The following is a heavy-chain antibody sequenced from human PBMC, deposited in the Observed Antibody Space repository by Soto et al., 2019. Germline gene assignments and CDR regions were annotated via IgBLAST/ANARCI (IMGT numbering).Heavy chain of an antibody. J-gene: IGHJ3*02. CDR2: IIPIFGTA. D-gene: IGHD3-22*01. V-gene: IGHV1-69*13. CDR1: VGTFSSYA. CDR3: ASNSHPYYYDSSGSDPTYAFDI. Sequence: ASVKVSCKASVGTFSSYAISWVRQAKGQGLEWMGGIIPIFGTANYAQKFQGRVTITADESTSTAYMELSSLRSEDTAVYYCASNSHPYYYDSSGSDPTYAFDIWGQGTMVTVSS.